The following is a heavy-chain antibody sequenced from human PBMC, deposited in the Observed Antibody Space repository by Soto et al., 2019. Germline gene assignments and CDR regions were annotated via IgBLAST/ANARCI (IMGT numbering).Heavy chain of an antibody. V-gene: IGHV2-5*02. CDR2: IYWDDDK. J-gene: IGHJ5*02. D-gene: IGHD6-13*01. Sequence: QITLKESGPTLVKPTQTLTLTCTFSGFSLSTSGVGVGWIRQPPGKALEWLALIYWDDDKRYSPSLKSRLTITKDTSKNQVVLTMTNMEPVDTATYYCARGLATAGSRWFDPWGQGTLVTVSS. CDR3: ARGLATAGSRWFDP. CDR1: GFSLSTSGVG.